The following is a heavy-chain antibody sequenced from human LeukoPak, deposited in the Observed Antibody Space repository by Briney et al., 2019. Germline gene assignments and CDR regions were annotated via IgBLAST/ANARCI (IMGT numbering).Heavy chain of an antibody. J-gene: IGHJ3*02. CDR2: INPSGGSI. CDR1: GYIFTSYY. CDR3: ARGRNYYDSSRYYYEGDAFDI. Sequence: ASVKVSCKASGYIFTSYYMYWVRQAPGQGLEWMGIINPSGGSIRYAQRFQGRVTMTRDTSTSTVYMELSSLRSEDTAVYYCARGRNYYDSSRYYYEGDAFDIWGQGTMVTVSS. V-gene: IGHV1-46*01. D-gene: IGHD3-22*01.